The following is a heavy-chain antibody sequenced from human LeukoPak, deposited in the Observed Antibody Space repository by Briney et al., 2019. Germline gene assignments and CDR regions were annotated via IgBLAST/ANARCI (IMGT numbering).Heavy chain of an antibody. J-gene: IGHJ6*02. V-gene: IGHV3-74*01. D-gene: IGHD1-1*01. CDR3: ARDSETGTPSFYYYYGMDV. CDR1: GFTFSSYW. Sequence: GGSLRLSCAASGFTFSSYWMHWVRQAPGKGLVWVSRISSDGSSTSYADSVKGRFTISRDNAKNTLYLQMNSLRAEDTAVYYCARDSETGTPSFYYYYGMDVWGQGTTVTVSS. CDR2: ISSDGSST.